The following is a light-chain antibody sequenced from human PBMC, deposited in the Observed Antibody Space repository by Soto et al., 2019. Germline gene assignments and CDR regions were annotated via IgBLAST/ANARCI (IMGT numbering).Light chain of an antibody. J-gene: IGKJ1*01. CDR3: QQYNNWPWT. CDR1: QSISDT. V-gene: IGKV3-15*01. CDR2: GAS. Sequence: EIVMTQSPATLSVSPGGRATISCRASQSISDTLAWYQQKPGQAPRLLIYGASTRATGFPARFSGSGSGTDFTLTISSLQSEDFADYYCQQYNNWPWTFGQGTKVEIK.